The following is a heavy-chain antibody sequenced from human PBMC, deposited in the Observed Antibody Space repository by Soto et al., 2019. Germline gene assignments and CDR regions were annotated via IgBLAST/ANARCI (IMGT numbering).Heavy chain of an antibody. Sequence: SXETLSLTCTVSGGSVSSGSYYWSWIRQPPGKGLEWIGYIYYSGYTNYNPSLKSRVTISVDTSKNQVSLKLSSVTAADTAVYYCARDLRYSEFDHWGQGTLVTVSS. CDR3: ARDLRYSEFDH. V-gene: IGHV4-61*01. CDR2: IYYSGYT. J-gene: IGHJ5*02. CDR1: GGSVSSGSYY. D-gene: IGHD1-1*01.